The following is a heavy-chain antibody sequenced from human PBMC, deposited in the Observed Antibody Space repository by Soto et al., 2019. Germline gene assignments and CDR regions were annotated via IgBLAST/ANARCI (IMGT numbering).Heavy chain of an antibody. J-gene: IGHJ5*02. Sequence: SETLPLTCVVSGGSLSSYYWSWIRQPPGKGLEWIGFIYYAGSTKYNPSLNSRVTISVDTSKNQFSLTVTSVTAADTAVYYCATQRLCTGGHCWNWFDPWGQGTLVTVSS. CDR1: GGSLSSYY. CDR2: IYYAGST. CDR3: ATQRLCTGGHCWNWFDP. V-gene: IGHV4-59*08. D-gene: IGHD2-8*02.